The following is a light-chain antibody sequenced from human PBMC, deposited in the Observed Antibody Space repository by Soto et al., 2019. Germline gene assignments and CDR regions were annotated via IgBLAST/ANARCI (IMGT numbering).Light chain of an antibody. CDR3: QQYNTWWT. V-gene: IGKV3-15*01. CDR1: QSVSNN. CDR2: GAS. Sequence: EIVMTQSPATLSVSPGERATLSCRASQSVSNNLAWYQKKPGQAPRLLIYGASTRATCIPARFSGSGSGTEFTLTISSLQSEDFAVYYCQQYNTWWTFGQGTRVEIK. J-gene: IGKJ1*01.